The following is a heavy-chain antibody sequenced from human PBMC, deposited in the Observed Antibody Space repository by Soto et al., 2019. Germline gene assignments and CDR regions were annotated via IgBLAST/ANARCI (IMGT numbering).Heavy chain of an antibody. CDR1: GFTISDAW. D-gene: IGHD3-10*01. CDR2: IKSIRDGGTT. Sequence: GGSLRLSCAASGFTISDAWINWVRQAPGMGLEWVGRIKSIRDGGTTDFAAPVKARFAISRDDSKNMVYLQINSLNTEDTAVYCCSTASHYSSVFIWYDHWGQGTLVPVSS. J-gene: IGHJ5*02. CDR3: STASHYSSVFIWYDH. V-gene: IGHV3-15*07.